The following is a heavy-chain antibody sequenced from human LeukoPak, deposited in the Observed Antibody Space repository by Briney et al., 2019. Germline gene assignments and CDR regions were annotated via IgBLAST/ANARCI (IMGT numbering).Heavy chain of an antibody. Sequence: SETLSLTCTVSGGSISSYYWSWMRQPPGKGLEWIGYVYHSGSTNYNPSLKSRVTISVDTSKNQFSLKVSSLTAADTAVYYCARIGYSYRDDSWGQGTLVTVSS. J-gene: IGHJ4*02. V-gene: IGHV4-59*01. CDR2: VYHSGST. CDR3: ARIGYSYRDDS. D-gene: IGHD5-18*01. CDR1: GGSISSYY.